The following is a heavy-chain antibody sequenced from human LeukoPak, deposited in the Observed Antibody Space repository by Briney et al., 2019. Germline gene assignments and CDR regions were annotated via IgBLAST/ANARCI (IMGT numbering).Heavy chain of an antibody. CDR3: AKVPANWAYFDY. J-gene: IGHJ4*02. CDR1: GFTFSSYG. D-gene: IGHD7-27*01. CDR2: IRYDGSNK. Sequence: GGSLRLSCAASGFTFSSYGMHWVRQAPGKGLEWVAFIRYDGSNKYYADSVKGRFTISRDNSKNTLYLQMNSLRAEDTAVYYCAKVPANWAYFDYWGQGTLVTVSS. V-gene: IGHV3-30*02.